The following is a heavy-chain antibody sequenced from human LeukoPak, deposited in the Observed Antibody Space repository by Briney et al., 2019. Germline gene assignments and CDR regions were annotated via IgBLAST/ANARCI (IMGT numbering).Heavy chain of an antibody. D-gene: IGHD3-22*01. CDR1: GYTFTDYY. CDR2: INPNSGGT. J-gene: IGHJ4*02. CDR3: ARIPLYYYDSSCYSPIFDY. V-gene: IGHV1-2*02. Sequence: ASVTVSCKASGYTFTDYYMHWVRQAHGQGGEWMGWINPNSGGTNYAQKFQGRVTMTRDTSISTAYMELSRLRSDDTAVYYCARIPLYYYDSSCYSPIFDYWGQGTLVTVSS.